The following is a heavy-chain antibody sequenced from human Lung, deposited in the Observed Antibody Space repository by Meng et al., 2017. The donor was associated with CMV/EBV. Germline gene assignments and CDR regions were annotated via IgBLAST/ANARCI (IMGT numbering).Heavy chain of an antibody. J-gene: IGHJ3*02. CDR1: GFTFSDHY. CDR3: AREGIVVVPAAIGGAFDI. V-gene: IGHV3-72*01. Sequence: GGSLRLSCAASGFTFSDHYMDWVRQAPGKGLEWVGRTRNKANSYTTEYAASVKGRFTISRDDSKNSLYLQMNSLKTEDTAVYYCAREGIVVVPAAIGGAFDIWGQGTMVTVSS. D-gene: IGHD2-2*01. CDR2: TRNKANSYTT.